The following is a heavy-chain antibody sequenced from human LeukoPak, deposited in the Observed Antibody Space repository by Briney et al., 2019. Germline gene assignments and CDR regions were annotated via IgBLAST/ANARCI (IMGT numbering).Heavy chain of an antibody. CDR2: INPNSGGT. Sequence: GASVKVSCKASGYTFTGYYMHWVRQAPGQGLEWMGGINPNSGGTNYAQKFQGRVTMTRDTSISTAYMELSRLRADDTAVYYCARGSFSADAPLVLDYFHHWGQGTLVTDSS. V-gene: IGHV1-2*02. D-gene: IGHD5-18*01. CDR1: GYTFTGYY. J-gene: IGHJ1*01. CDR3: ARGSFSADAPLVLDYFHH.